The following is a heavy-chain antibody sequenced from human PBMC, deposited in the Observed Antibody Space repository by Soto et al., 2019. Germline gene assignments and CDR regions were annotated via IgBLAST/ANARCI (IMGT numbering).Heavy chain of an antibody. CDR2: ISGSGGST. J-gene: IGHJ6*02. V-gene: IGHV3-23*01. CDR1: GFTFSSYA. Sequence: QPGGSLRLSCAASGFTFSSYAMSWVRQAPGKGLEWVSAISGSGGSTYYADSVKGRFTISRDNSKNTLYLQMNSLRAEDTAVYYCAKVEGEQIPAARPYYYYYGMDVWGQGTTVTVSS. CDR3: AKVEGEQIPAARPYYYYYGMDV. D-gene: IGHD2-2*01.